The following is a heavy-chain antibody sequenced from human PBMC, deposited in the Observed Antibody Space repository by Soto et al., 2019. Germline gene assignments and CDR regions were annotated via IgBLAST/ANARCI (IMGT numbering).Heavy chain of an antibody. CDR2: IVPVFPSV. CDR1: GGAFNNYA. V-gene: IGHV1-69*18. J-gene: IGHJ6*02. D-gene: IGHD6-13*01. Sequence: QVQLVQSGAEVKMPVSSVKVSCKSSGGAFNNYAIYWVRQAPVQGLEWLGTIVPVFPSVYYAPRFQGRLTITADGSTDTVYMMLTSLKSEDTAVYYCAREMPSTAAAYFYYGLNVWGQGTSVTVSS. CDR3: AREMPSTAAAYFYYGLNV.